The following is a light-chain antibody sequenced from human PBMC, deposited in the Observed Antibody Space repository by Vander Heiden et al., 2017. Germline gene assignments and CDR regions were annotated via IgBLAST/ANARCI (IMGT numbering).Light chain of an antibody. V-gene: IGKV4-1*01. CDR1: QTIPYSSKTKHC. Sequence: DIVMTQSPDSLAVSLGERDTINCKSSQTIPYSSKTKHCLAWSQQKPGQPPRLLFKWASARESGVPDRFTASGSGTDFTLTISSLQAEDVAVYYCQQYYSAPWTFGQGTNVEIE. J-gene: IGKJ1*01. CDR2: WAS. CDR3: QQYYSAPWT.